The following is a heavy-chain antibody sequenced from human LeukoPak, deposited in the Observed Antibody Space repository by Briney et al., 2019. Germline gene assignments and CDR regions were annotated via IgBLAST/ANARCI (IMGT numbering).Heavy chain of an antibody. CDR1: GGSISSYY. CDR2: IYYSGST. CDR3: ARDPMNRRFDY. J-gene: IGHJ4*02. D-gene: IGHD3-22*01. Sequence: NASETLSLTCTVSGGSISSYYWSWIRQPPGKGLEWIGYIYYSGSTNYNPSLKSRVTTSVDTSKNQFSLKLSSVTAADTAVYYCARDPMNRRFDYWGQGTLVTVSS. V-gene: IGHV4-59*01.